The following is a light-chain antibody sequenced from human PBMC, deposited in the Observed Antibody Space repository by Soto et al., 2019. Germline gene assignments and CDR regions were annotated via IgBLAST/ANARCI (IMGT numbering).Light chain of an antibody. Sequence: DIQMTQSPSTLSASVGDRVTITCRASQSIGNWLAWYQQKPGKAPKLLIYDASSLESGVPSRFSVSGSGTEFTLTISSLQPDDFATYYCQQYNSYSSTFGHGTKVEVK. CDR1: QSIGNW. V-gene: IGKV1-5*01. CDR2: DAS. CDR3: QQYNSYSST. J-gene: IGKJ1*01.